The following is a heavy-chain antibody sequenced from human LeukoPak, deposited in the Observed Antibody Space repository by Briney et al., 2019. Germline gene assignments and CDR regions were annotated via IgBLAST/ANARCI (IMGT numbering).Heavy chain of an antibody. CDR1: GYTFTNYG. Sequence: ASVKVSCKASGYTFTNYGISWVRQPPGQGLEWMGWISTYSGNTNYVQKLQGRVTMTTDTSTNTAYMELRSLRSDDTAVYYCARGRAAADDFDYWGQGTLVTVSS. CDR2: ISTYSGNT. V-gene: IGHV1-18*04. CDR3: ARGRAAADDFDY. J-gene: IGHJ4*02. D-gene: IGHD6-13*01.